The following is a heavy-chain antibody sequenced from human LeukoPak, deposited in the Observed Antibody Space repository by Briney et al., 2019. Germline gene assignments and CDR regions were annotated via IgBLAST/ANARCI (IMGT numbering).Heavy chain of an antibody. Sequence: SETLSLTCAVYGGSFSGYYWSWIRQPPGKGLEWIGEINHSGSTNYNPSLKSRVTISVDTSKNQFPLKLSSVTAADTAVYYCARVSRNYYDSSGYYYANWFDPWGQGTLVTVSS. CDR3: ARVSRNYYDSSGYYYANWFDP. CDR1: GGSFSGYY. V-gene: IGHV4-34*01. J-gene: IGHJ5*02. D-gene: IGHD3-22*01. CDR2: INHSGST.